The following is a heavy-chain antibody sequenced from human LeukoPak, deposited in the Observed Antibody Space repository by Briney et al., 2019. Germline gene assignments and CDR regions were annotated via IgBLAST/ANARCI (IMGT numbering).Heavy chain of an antibody. CDR2: IYYSGST. CDR3: ARRGSSGYYLGY. D-gene: IGHD3-22*01. J-gene: IGHJ4*02. CDR1: GGSISSGGYY. Sequence: PSETLSLTCTVSGGSISSGGYYWSWIRQHPGKGLEWTGYIYYSGSTYYNPSLKSRVTISVDTSKNQFSLKLSSVTAADTAVYYCARRGSSGYYLGYWGQGTLVTVSS. V-gene: IGHV4-31*03.